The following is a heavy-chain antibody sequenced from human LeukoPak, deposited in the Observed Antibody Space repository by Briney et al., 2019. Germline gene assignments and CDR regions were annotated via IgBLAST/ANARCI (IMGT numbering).Heavy chain of an antibody. J-gene: IGHJ5*02. D-gene: IGHD6-13*01. V-gene: IGHV4-59*01. CDR1: GGSIRSYY. CDR3: ARGGIAAALNWFDP. CDR2: IYYSGST. Sequence: SETLSLTCTVSGGSIRSYYWSWIRQPSGKGLEWIGYIYYSGSTNYNPSLKSRVTISVDTSKNQFSLKLSSVTAADTAVYYCARGGIAAALNWFDPWGQGTLVTVSS.